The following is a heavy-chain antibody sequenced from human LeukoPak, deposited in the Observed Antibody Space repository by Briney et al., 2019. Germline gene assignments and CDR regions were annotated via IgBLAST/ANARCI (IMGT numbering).Heavy chain of an antibody. V-gene: IGHV3-7*05. CDR1: GFAFSSFL. Sequence: GGSRRLSCAASGFAFSSFLMTWVRQAPGKGLECVANMKQDGDEKYFVDSLKGRFTISRDNAKNSLYLQMNSLRAEDTAVYYCARGRRLLDVWGQGTTVTVSS. CDR2: MKQDGDEK. J-gene: IGHJ6*02. CDR3: ARGRRLLDV.